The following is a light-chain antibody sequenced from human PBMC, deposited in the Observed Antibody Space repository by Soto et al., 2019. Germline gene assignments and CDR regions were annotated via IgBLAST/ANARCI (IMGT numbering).Light chain of an antibody. V-gene: IGLV2-14*01. J-gene: IGLJ1*01. Sequence: QSVLTQPASVSGSPGQSITISCTGTSSDVGGYNYVSWYQQHPGKAPKLMIYEVSNRPSGVSIRFSGSKSGNTASLTISGLQAGDEADYYCSSYTSSTSLDVFGTGTKVTVL. CDR3: SSYTSSTSLDV. CDR2: EVS. CDR1: SSDVGGYNY.